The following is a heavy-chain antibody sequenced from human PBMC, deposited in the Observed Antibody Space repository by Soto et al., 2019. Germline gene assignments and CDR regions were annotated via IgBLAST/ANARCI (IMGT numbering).Heavy chain of an antibody. CDR2: ISYDGSNK. CDR1: GFTFSSYG. V-gene: IGHV3-30*18. CDR3: AKDFGLDGDYYHGMDV. J-gene: IGHJ6*02. Sequence: QVQLVESGGGVVQPGRSLRLSCAASGFTFSSYGMHWVRQAPGKGLEWVAVISYDGSNKYYADSVKGRFTISRDNSKNTLYLQMNSLRAEDTAVYYCAKDFGLDGDYYHGMDVWGQGTTVTVSS. D-gene: IGHD3-3*01.